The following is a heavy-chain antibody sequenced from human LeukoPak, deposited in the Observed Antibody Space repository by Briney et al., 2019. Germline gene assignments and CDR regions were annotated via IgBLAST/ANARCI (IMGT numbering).Heavy chain of an antibody. Sequence: SETLSLTCAVSGYSISSGYYWGWIRQPPGKGLEWIGSIYHSGSTYYNPSLKSRVTISVDTSKNQFSLKLGSVTAADTAVYYCARVGMITFGGVADYFDYWGQGTLVTVSS. CDR2: IYHSGST. D-gene: IGHD3-16*01. J-gene: IGHJ4*02. V-gene: IGHV4-38-2*01. CDR3: ARVGMITFGGVADYFDY. CDR1: GYSISSGYY.